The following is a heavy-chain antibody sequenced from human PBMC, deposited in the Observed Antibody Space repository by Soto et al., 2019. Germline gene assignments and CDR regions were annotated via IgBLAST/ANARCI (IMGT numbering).Heavy chain of an antibody. CDR1: GFTVENYA. Sequence: EVQLVESEGGLVQPGRSLRLSCAASGFTVENYAMHWVRQAPGKGLEWVSGISWHSGNIGYADSVRGRFTISRDNAKNSLYLQMNSLRPEDTGLYYCAKDKLYSNYEHYFDYWGQGTLVTVSS. CDR2: ISWHSGNI. V-gene: IGHV3-9*01. D-gene: IGHD4-4*01. CDR3: AKDKLYSNYEHYFDY. J-gene: IGHJ4*02.